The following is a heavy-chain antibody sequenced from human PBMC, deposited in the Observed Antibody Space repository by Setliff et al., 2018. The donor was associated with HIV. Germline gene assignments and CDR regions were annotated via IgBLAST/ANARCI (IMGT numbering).Heavy chain of an antibody. V-gene: IGHV4-59*08. CDR3: ARHVSGSYHSPFQH. CDR2: MYYSGST. D-gene: IGHD1-26*01. CDR1: GGSISSYY. Sequence: SETLSLTCTVSGGSISSYYWSWIRQPPGKGLEWMGYMYYSGSTNYNPSLKSRVTISGDMSKNQFSLKLTSVTAADTAVYYCARHVSGSYHSPFQHWGQGALVTVSS. J-gene: IGHJ1*01.